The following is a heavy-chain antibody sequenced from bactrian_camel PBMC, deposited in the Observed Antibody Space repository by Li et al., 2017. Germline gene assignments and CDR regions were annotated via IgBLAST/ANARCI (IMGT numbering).Heavy chain of an antibody. V-gene: IGHV3S31*01. D-gene: IGHD5*01. CDR2: IYTGDSST. CDR3: AADKCPSHWVGYVVGFAY. J-gene: IGHJ6*01. CDR1: ASTYTSNF. Sequence: VQLVESGGGSVQAGGSLRLSCAVSASTYTSNFMAWFRQVPGKEREGVAAIYTGDSSTYYADSVKGRFTISQDNAKNTLYLQMNSLKPEDTAMYYCAADKCPSHWVGYVVGFAYRGQ.